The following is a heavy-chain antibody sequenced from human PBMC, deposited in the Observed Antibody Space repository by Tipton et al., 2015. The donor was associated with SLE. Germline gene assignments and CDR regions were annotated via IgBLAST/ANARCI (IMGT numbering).Heavy chain of an antibody. CDR2: IYYSGSS. V-gene: IGHV4-59*01. D-gene: IGHD3-22*01. CDR3: ASSSGYIDDAFDI. CDR1: GGPISNFY. J-gene: IGHJ3*02. Sequence: LRLSCTVSGGPISNFYWSWIRQSPGKGLEWIAYIYYSGSSKYNPSLKSRLSISVDTSKNQFSLNLSSVTAADTAVYYCASSSGYIDDAFDIWGQGTMVTVSS.